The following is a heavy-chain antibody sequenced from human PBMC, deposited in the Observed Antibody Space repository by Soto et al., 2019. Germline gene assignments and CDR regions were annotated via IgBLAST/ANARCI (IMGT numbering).Heavy chain of an antibody. CDR3: ASEERDGYNPRSGIDY. Sequence: QVQLQQWGAGLLKPSETLSLTCAVYGGSFSGYYWSWIRQPPGKGLEWIGEINHSGSTNYNPSLKSRVTISVDTSKNQFSLKVSSVTAADTAVYYCASEERDGYNPRSGIDYWGQGTLVTVSS. J-gene: IGHJ4*02. V-gene: IGHV4-34*01. CDR2: INHSGST. D-gene: IGHD5-12*01. CDR1: GGSFSGYY.